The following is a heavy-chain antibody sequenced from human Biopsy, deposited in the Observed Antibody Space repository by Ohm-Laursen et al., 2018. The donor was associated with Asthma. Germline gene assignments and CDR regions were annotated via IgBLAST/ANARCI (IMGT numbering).Heavy chain of an antibody. CDR2: INAGNGNT. Sequence: ASVKVSCKASGYTFISYAIHWVRQAPGQRLEWMGWINAGNGNTKYSQKFQGRVTITRDTSASTAYMGLSSLRSEDTAVYYCARAGALIVGATMGYWGQGTLVTVSS. D-gene: IGHD1-26*01. CDR1: GYTFISYA. J-gene: IGHJ4*02. V-gene: IGHV1-3*01. CDR3: ARAGALIVGATMGY.